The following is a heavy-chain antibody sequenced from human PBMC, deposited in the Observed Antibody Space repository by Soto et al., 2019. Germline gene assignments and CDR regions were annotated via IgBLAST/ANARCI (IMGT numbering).Heavy chain of an antibody. CDR3: ARAGLSGYHILYYYYGMDV. J-gene: IGHJ6*02. CDR1: GGSISSYY. CDR2: IYYSGST. Sequence: SETLSLTCTVSGGSISSYYWSWIRQPPGKGLEWIGYIYYSGSTNYNPSLKSRVTISVDTSKNQFSLKLSSVTAADTAVYYCARAGLSGYHILYYYYGMDVWGQGTTVTVS. V-gene: IGHV4-59*01. D-gene: IGHD3-3*01.